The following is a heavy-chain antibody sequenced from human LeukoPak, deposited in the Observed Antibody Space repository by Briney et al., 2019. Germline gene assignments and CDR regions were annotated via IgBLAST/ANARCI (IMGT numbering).Heavy chain of an antibody. V-gene: IGHV1-69*04. Sequence: ASVKVSCKASGGTFSSYAIIWVRQAPGQGLEWMGRIIPILGIANYAQKFQGRVTITADKSTSTAYMELSSLRSEDTAVYYRASQGVVPAAITTDYWGQGTLVTVSS. CDR3: ASQGVVPAAITTDY. D-gene: IGHD2-2*01. CDR2: IIPILGIA. CDR1: GGTFSSYA. J-gene: IGHJ4*02.